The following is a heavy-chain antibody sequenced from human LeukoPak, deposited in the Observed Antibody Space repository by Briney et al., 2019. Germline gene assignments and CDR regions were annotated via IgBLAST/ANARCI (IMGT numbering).Heavy chain of an antibody. CDR2: ISGSGGST. CDR3: ARLLWFGELSPGKGADY. V-gene: IGHV3-23*01. J-gene: IGHJ4*02. CDR1: GFTFSSYA. D-gene: IGHD3-10*01. Sequence: PGGSLRLSCAASGFTFSSYAMSWVRQAPGKGLEWVSAISGSGGSTYYADSVKGRFTISRDNAKNSLYLQMNSLRAEDTAVYYCARLLWFGELSPGKGADYWGQGTLVTVSS.